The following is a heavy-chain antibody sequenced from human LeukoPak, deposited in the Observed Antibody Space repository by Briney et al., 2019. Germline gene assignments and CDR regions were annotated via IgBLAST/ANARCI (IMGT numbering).Heavy chain of an antibody. CDR3: ARGVSDFWSPYYNMDV. D-gene: IGHD3-3*01. V-gene: IGHV4-61*02. Sequence: SETLSLTCTVSGGSVNSGSYYWTWIRQPAGKGLEWIGRMYTTGSTNYNPSLKSRVTISSDAAENQFSLKLSSVTAADTAMYYCARGVSDFWSPYYNMDVWGKGTTVTVSS. CDR2: MYTTGST. CDR1: GGSVNSGSYY. J-gene: IGHJ6*03.